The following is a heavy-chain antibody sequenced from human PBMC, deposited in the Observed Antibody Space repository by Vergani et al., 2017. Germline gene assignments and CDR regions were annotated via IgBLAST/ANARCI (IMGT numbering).Heavy chain of an antibody. V-gene: IGHV3-30*02. CDR2: IRSDESRR. J-gene: IGHJ4*02. Sequence: QVQLVESGGGVVQPGGSLRLSCAASGFTFYSYGMHWVRQAPGKGREWVASIRSDESRRYYGDSMEGPFTISRVNSKNTLYLQMKSLRPEDTAVYYWAKEGGGYCSGGTCYPEYWGQGTLVIVSS. CDR1: GFTFYSYG. CDR3: AKEGGGYCSGGTCYPEY. D-gene: IGHD2-15*01.